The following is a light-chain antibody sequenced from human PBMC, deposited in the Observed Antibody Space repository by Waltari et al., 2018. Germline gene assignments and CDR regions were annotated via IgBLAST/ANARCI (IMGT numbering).Light chain of an antibody. J-gene: IGKJ3*01. CDR1: QSISSY. CDR2: AAS. Sequence: DIQMTKSPSSLSSSVGDRVTITCRASQSISSYLNWYQQKPGKAPKLLIYAASSLQGGVPSRFSGSGSGTDFTLTISSLQPEDFATYYCQQSYSTPLTFGPGTKVEIK. V-gene: IGKV1-39*01. CDR3: QQSYSTPLT.